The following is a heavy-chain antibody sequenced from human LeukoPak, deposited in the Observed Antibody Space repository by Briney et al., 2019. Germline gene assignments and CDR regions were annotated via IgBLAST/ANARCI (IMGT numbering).Heavy chain of an antibody. CDR2: IIPIFGTA. CDR3: ARGGYYDSSGNFDY. CDR1: GGTFSSYA. J-gene: IGHJ4*02. D-gene: IGHD3-22*01. V-gene: IGHV1-69*05. Sequence: SVKVSCKASGGTFSSYAISWVRQAPGQGLERMGGIIPIFGTANYAQKFQGRVTITTDESTSTAYMELSSLRSEDTAVYYCARGGYYDSSGNFDYWGQGTLVTVSS.